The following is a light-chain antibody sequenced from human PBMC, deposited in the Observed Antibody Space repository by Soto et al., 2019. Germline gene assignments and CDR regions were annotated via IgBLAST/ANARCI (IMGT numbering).Light chain of an antibody. V-gene: IGLV2-14*01. CDR3: SSYTGNSTLV. J-gene: IGLJ3*02. CDR1: SSDVGGYNY. Sequence: QSVLSPLASVSGSPGQSITISCAGTSSDVGGYNYVSWYQPHPGQAPKLMISEFGNRPSGASNRLSGSKTGNTASVTISGLQAEDEADYCRSSYTGNSTLVFGGGTKVTVL. CDR2: EFG.